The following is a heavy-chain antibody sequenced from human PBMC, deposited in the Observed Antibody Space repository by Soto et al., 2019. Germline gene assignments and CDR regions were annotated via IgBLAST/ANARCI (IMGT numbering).Heavy chain of an antibody. CDR3: ARGWGRGTTVTKFDY. J-gene: IGHJ4*02. V-gene: IGHV4-34*01. D-gene: IGHD4-4*01. CDR1: GGSFSGYY. Sequence: SETLSLTCAVYGGSFSGYYWSWIRQPPGKGLEWIGEINHSGSTNYNPSLKSRVTISVDTSKNQFSLKLSSVTAADTAVYYCARGWGRGTTVTKFDYWGQGTLVTVSS. CDR2: INHSGST.